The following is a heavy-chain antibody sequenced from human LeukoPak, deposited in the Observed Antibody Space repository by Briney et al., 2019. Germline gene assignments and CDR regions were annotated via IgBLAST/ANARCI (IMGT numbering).Heavy chain of an antibody. D-gene: IGHD1-1*01. J-gene: IGHJ4*02. Sequence: GGSLRLSCAASGFSFSSYAMSWVCQAPARGLEWVSSMKGGGETFYADSVKGRFTLSRDSSRNTVFLQLNNLRVEDTAIYYCAKAGWVSNADAVWWGQGTLVTVSS. CDR2: MKGGGET. V-gene: IGHV3-23*01. CDR3: AKAGWVSNADAVW. CDR1: GFSFSSYA.